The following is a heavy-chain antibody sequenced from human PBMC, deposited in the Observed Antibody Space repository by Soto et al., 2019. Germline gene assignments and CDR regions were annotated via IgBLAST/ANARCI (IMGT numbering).Heavy chain of an antibody. CDR1: GFTFSSYS. CDR2: ISSSSSYI. Sequence: EVQLVESGGGLVKPGGSLRLSCAASGFTFSSYSMNWDRQAPEKGLEWVSSISSSSSYIYYADSVKGRFTISRDNAKNSLYLQMNSLRAEDTAVYYCARYGGTTDDYWGQGTLVTVSS. CDR3: ARYGGTTDDY. V-gene: IGHV3-21*01. D-gene: IGHD4-17*01. J-gene: IGHJ4*02.